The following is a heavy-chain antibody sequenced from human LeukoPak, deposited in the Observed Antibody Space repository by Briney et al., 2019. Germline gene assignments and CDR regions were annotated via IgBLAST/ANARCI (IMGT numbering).Heavy chain of an antibody. D-gene: IGHD3-9*01. CDR3: VLRYFDWLFDY. Sequence: SETLSLTYAVSGGSISSSNWWSWVRQPPGKGLEWIGEIYHSGSTNYNPSLKSRVTISVDKSKNQFSLKLSSVTAADTAVYYCVLRYFDWLFDYWGQGTLVTVSS. V-gene: IGHV4-4*02. CDR1: GGSISSSNW. CDR2: IYHSGST. J-gene: IGHJ4*02.